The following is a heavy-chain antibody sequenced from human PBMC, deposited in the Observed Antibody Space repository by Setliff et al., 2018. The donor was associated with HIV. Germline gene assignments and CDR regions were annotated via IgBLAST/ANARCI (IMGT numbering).Heavy chain of an antibody. CDR3: ARGLIPEALTTVDY. CDR2: ISSSGSTI. V-gene: IGHV3-48*03. CDR1: GFTFSSYE. J-gene: IGHJ4*02. D-gene: IGHD4-4*01. Sequence: PGESLKISCAASGFTFSSYEMNWVRQAPGKGLEWVSYISSSGSTIYYADSVKGRFTISRDNAKNSLHLQMNSLRAEDTAVYYCARGLIPEALTTVDYWGQGTLVTVSS.